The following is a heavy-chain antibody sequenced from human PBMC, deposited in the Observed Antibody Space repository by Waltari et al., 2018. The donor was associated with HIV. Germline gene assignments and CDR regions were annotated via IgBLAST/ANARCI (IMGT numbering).Heavy chain of an antibody. CDR2: ISTSSSAI. J-gene: IGHJ4*02. D-gene: IGHD6-6*01. CDR1: GFSFSSYS. CDR3: ARDRTRYYFDS. Sequence: EVQLVESGGGLVQPGGSLRLSCTASGFSFSSYSMNWVRQAPGNGLGWVSYISTSSSAIFYADSVKGRFTISRDTAKNALYLQMNSLRAEDTAVYYCARDRTRYYFDSWGQGTLVTVSS. V-gene: IGHV3-48*01.